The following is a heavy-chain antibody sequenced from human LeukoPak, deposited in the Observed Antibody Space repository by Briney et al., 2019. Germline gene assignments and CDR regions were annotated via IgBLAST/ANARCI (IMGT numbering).Heavy chain of an antibody. V-gene: IGHV3-23*01. CDR3: AKDPSTFLTTGWYFDL. CDR2: ISDSGVTT. D-gene: IGHD4-17*01. CDR1: GFIFRNFG. Sequence: GGSLRLSCAASGFIFRNFGMTWVRQVPGKGLEWVSTISDSGVTTHYADSVKGRFTISRDNSKSTLYLQMSSLRAVDTAIYYCAKDPSTFLTTGWYFDLWGRGTLVTVSS. J-gene: IGHJ2*01.